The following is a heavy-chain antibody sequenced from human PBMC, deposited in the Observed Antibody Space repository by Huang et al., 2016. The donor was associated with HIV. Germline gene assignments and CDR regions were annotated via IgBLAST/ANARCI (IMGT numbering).Heavy chain of an antibody. CDR3: AKESRWFSDFDH. J-gene: IGHJ4*02. CDR1: GFTLSGFG. CDR2: ISYEGRMQ. D-gene: IGHD2-15*01. V-gene: IGHV3-30*18. Sequence: QVHLVESGGGVVQPGGSLRLSCAASGFTLSGFGMHWVREAPGKGLGWVAVISYEGRMQFYTASVKGRFTISRDNSDNTLSLQMKGLRPDDTAVYYCAKESRWFSDFDHWGQGVLVSVSS.